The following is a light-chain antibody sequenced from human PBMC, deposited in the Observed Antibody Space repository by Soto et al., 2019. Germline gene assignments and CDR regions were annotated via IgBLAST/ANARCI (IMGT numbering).Light chain of an antibody. Sequence: DIVMTQSPLSLPVTPGEPASISCRSSQSLLHSNGYNYLDWYLQKPGQSPQLLIYLGSYRASGVPDRFSGSGPGTDFTLKISRVEAEDVGVYYCMQPLQSWTFGQGTKVDIK. CDR3: MQPLQSWT. CDR1: QSLLHSNGYNY. V-gene: IGKV2-28*01. CDR2: LGS. J-gene: IGKJ1*01.